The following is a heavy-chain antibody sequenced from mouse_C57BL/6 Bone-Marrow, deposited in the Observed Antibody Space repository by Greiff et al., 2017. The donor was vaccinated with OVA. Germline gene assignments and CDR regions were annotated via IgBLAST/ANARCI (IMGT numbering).Heavy chain of an antibody. CDR2: INPYNGGT. D-gene: IGHD1-1*01. CDR3: ARRVGSRYWYFDV. J-gene: IGHJ1*03. V-gene: IGHV1-19*01. CDR1: GYTFTDYY. Sequence: EVLLQQSGPVLVKPGASVKMSCKASGYTFTDYYMNWVKQSHGKSLEWIGVINPYNGGTSYNQKFKGKATLTVDKSSSTAYMELNSLTSEDSAVYYCARRVGSRYWYFDVWGTGTTVTVSS.